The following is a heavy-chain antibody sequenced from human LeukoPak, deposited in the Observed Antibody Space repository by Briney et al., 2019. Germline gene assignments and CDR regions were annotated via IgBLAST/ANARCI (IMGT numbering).Heavy chain of an antibody. Sequence: GGSLRLSCAASGFTFSSYAMHWVRQAPGKGLEWVSSISWNSGRTGYADSVKGRFTISRDNGKNSLYLQMNSLRAEDTALYYCAKDIGSLSTYSSSSGIDYWGQGTLVTVSS. CDR1: GFTFSSYA. D-gene: IGHD6-6*01. CDR2: ISWNSGRT. V-gene: IGHV3-9*01. J-gene: IGHJ4*02. CDR3: AKDIGSLSTYSSSSGIDY.